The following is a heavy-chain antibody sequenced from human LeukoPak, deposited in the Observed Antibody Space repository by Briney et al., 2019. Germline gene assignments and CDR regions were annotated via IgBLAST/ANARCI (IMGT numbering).Heavy chain of an antibody. D-gene: IGHD6-6*01. CDR1: GGSFSGYY. Sequence: SETLSLTCAVYGGSFSGYYWSWIRQPPGKGLEWIGEINHSGSTNYNPPLKSRVTISVDTSKNQFSLKLSSVTAADTAVYYCAREYSSSSNWFDPWGQGTLVTVSS. J-gene: IGHJ5*02. CDR3: AREYSSSSNWFDP. V-gene: IGHV4-34*01. CDR2: INHSGST.